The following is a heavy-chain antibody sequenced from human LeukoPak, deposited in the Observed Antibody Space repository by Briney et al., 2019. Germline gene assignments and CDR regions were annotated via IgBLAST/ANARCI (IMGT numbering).Heavy chain of an antibody. J-gene: IGHJ4*02. V-gene: IGHV5-51*01. CDR2: IYPGDSES. CDR3: ARIEGSTFDY. Sequence: GESLTISCKGSGYTFTSYWIGWVRQMPGEGLEWMGIIYPGDSESKYRPSLQGQVAISVDKSINTAYLQWSRLKASDTAIYYCARIEGSTFDYWGQGTLVTVSS. CDR1: GYTFTSYW.